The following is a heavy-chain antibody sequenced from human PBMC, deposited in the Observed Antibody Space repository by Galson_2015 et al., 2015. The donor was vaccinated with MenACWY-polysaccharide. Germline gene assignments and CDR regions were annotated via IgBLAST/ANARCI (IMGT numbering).Heavy chain of an antibody. CDR2: IIPIFGTA. J-gene: IGHJ6*02. CDR3: ARSIVATLFYYYYYGMDV. CDR1: GGTFSSYA. V-gene: IGHV1-69*13. Sequence: SVKVSCKASGGTFSSYAISWVRQAPGQGLEWMGGIIPIFGTANYAQKFQGRVTITADESTSTAYIELSSLRSEDTAVYYCARSIVATLFYYYYYGMDVWGQGTTVTVSS. D-gene: IGHD5-12*01.